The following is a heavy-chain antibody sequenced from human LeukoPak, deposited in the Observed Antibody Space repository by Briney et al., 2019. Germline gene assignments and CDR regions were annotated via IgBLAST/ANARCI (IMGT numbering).Heavy chain of an antibody. CDR3: ATKAAVVVAAFDAFDI. J-gene: IGHJ3*02. CDR1: GFTFSSYA. Sequence: GGSLRLSCATSGFTFSSYAMSWVRQAPGKGLEWVSAISGSGGSTYYADSVKGRFTISRDNSKNTLYLQMNSLRAEDTAVYYCATKAAVVVAAFDAFDIWGQGTMVTVSS. V-gene: IGHV3-23*01. D-gene: IGHD2-15*01. CDR2: ISGSGGST.